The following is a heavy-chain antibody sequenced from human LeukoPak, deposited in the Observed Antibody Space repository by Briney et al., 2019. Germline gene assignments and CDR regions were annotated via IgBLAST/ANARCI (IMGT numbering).Heavy chain of an antibody. D-gene: IGHD3-3*01. V-gene: IGHV4-39*01. J-gene: IGHJ3*02. CDR3: AREKTIFGVVIFLGAFDI. CDR2: IYYSGST. Sequence: GSLRLSCTASGLTFSTSGFNWIRQPPGKGLEWIGSIYYSGSTYYNPSLKSRVTISVDTSKNQFSLKLSSVTAADTAVYYCAREKTIFGVVIFLGAFDIWGQGTMVTVSS. CDR1: GLTFSTSGFN.